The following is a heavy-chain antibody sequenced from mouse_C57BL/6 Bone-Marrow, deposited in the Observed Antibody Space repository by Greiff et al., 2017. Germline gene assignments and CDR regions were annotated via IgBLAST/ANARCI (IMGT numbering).Heavy chain of an antibody. CDR2: IYPGDGDT. D-gene: IGHD1-1*01. CDR1: GYAFSSSW. V-gene: IGHV1-82*01. CDR3: AYTVDY. J-gene: IGHJ2*01. Sequence: QVQLQQSGPELVKPGASVKISCKASGYAFSSSWMNWVKQRPGKGLEWIGRIYPGDGDTNYNGKFKGKDTLTADKSSSTAYMQLSSLTSEDSAVYFCAYTVDYWGQGTTLTVSS.